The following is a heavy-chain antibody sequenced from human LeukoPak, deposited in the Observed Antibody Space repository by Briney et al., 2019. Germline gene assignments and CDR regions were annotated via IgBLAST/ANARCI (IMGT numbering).Heavy chain of an antibody. J-gene: IGHJ3*02. CDR2: IKQDGSEK. CDR1: GFTFSSSW. V-gene: IGHV3-7*01. Sequence: GGSLRLSCVVSGFTFSSSWMTWIRQAPGEGLEWVANIKQDGSEKHYVDSVKGRFTISRDNAKNSVYLQMNSLRAEDTAVYYCAREPGIGYAFDIWGQGTMVTVSS. D-gene: IGHD2-21*01. CDR3: AREPGIGYAFDI.